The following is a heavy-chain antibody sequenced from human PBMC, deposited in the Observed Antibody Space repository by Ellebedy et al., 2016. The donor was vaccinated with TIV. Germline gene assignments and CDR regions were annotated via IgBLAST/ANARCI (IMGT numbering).Heavy chain of an antibody. V-gene: IGHV3-33*06. CDR1: GSTFSKYG. Sequence: GESLKISCAASGSTFSKYGMHWVRQAPGKGLEWVADIWYDGSNIYYADSVKGRFTISRDNSKNTLYLQMNSLRVEDTAVYYCAKQKSTTAGSSDIWGQGAMVTVSS. D-gene: IGHD2-2*01. CDR3: AKQKSTTAGSSDI. J-gene: IGHJ3*02. CDR2: IWYDGSNI.